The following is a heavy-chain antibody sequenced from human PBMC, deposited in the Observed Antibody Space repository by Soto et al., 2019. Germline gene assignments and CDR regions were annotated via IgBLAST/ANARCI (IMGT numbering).Heavy chain of an antibody. CDR2: IIGSGGST. CDR1: GFTFSNYA. Sequence: GGSLRLSCAASGFTFSNYAMSWVRQAPGKGLEWVSAIIGSGGSTYYADSVKGRFTISRDNSKNTLYLQMNSLRAEDTAEYYCAKDRPNDFWSGYLGAFAIWGQGTMVTVSS. CDR3: AKDRPNDFWSGYLGAFAI. D-gene: IGHD3-3*01. J-gene: IGHJ3*02. V-gene: IGHV3-23*01.